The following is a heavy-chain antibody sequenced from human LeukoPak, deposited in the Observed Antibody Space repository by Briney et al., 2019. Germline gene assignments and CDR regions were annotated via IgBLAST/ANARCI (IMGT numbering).Heavy chain of an antibody. D-gene: IGHD6-13*01. Sequence: ASVKVSCKASGYTFTSYHMHWVRQAPGQGLEIMGIINPSGGSTNYAQKFQGRVTMTRDTSTSTVYMELSSLRPEDTAVYYCAKLAAAGTAHYYFDYWGQGTLVTVSS. CDR2: INPSGGST. V-gene: IGHV1-46*01. CDR3: AKLAAAGTAHYYFDY. J-gene: IGHJ4*02. CDR1: GYTFTSYH.